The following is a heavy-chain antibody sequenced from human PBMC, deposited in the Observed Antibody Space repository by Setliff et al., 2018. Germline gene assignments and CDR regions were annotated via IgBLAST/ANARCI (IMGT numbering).Heavy chain of an antibody. J-gene: IGHJ4*02. CDR3: ARDYWGSLDY. CDR1: GGSISPHY. V-gene: IGHV4-59*11. CDR2: IFHTGST. Sequence: PSETLSLTCTVSGGSISPHYWIWIRQSPGKGLEWIGYIFHTGSTNYNPSLKSRVTMSVDTSKNQVSLKLTSVTVADTAVYYCARDYWGSLDYWGQGVPVTVSS. D-gene: IGHD7-27*01.